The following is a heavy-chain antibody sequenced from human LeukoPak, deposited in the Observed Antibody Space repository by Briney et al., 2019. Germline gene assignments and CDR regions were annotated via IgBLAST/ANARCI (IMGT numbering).Heavy chain of an antibody. Sequence: GGSLRLSCAASGFTFSNYGMHWVRQAPGKGLEWVAVIWYDGSNKYSTDSVKGRFTISRDNSKNTLYLQMNSPRAEDTALYYCARDSDYSGDYWGQGTLVTVSS. V-gene: IGHV3-33*01. D-gene: IGHD3-16*01. CDR2: IWYDGSNK. CDR3: ARDSDYSGDY. CDR1: GFTFSNYG. J-gene: IGHJ4*02.